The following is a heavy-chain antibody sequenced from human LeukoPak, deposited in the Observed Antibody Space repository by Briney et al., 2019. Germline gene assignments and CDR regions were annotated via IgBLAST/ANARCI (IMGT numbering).Heavy chain of an antibody. CDR2: IYYSGST. Sequence: PSETLSLTCTVSGGSISSYYWSWIRQPPGKGLEWIGYIYYSGSTNYNPSLKSRVTISVDTSKNQFSLKLSSVTAADTAVYYCARDVEMATSANWFDPWGQGTLVTVSS. V-gene: IGHV4-59*01. CDR1: GGSISSYY. D-gene: IGHD5-24*01. CDR3: ARDVEMATSANWFDP. J-gene: IGHJ5*02.